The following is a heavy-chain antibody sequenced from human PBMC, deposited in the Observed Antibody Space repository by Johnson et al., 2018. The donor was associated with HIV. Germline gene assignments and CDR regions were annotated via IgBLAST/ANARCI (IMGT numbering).Heavy chain of an antibody. D-gene: IGHD3-3*02. V-gene: IGHV3-20*04. CDR2: INWNGGST. J-gene: IGHJ3*02. CDR1: GLTFDDYA. CDR3: ARGALGAFDI. Sequence: VQVVESGGGLVQPGRSLRLSCAAAGLTFDDYAMSWVRQAPGKGLEWVSVINWNGGSTGYADSVKGRFTISRGNAKNSLYLQMNSLRAEDTALYCCARGALGAFDIWGQGTMVTVSS.